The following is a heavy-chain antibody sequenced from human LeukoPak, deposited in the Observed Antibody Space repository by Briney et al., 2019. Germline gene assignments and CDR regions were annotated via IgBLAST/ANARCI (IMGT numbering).Heavy chain of an antibody. J-gene: IGHJ4*02. CDR1: GFTFSSYS. Sequence: GGSLRLSCAASGFTFSSYSMNWVRQAPGKGLEWVSSISSSSSYIYYADSVKGRFTISRDNAKNSLYLQMNSLRAEDTAVYYCARDLDCSSTSSHHEFDYWGQGTLVTVSS. CDR2: ISSSSSYI. V-gene: IGHV3-21*01. CDR3: ARDLDCSSTSSHHEFDY. D-gene: IGHD2-2*01.